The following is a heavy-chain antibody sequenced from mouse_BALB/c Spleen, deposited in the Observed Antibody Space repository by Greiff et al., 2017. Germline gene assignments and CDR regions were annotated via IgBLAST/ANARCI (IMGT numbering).Heavy chain of an antibody. CDR2: ISDGGSYT. Sequence: EVKVVESGGGLVKPGGSLKLSCAASGFTFSDYYMYWVRQTPEKRLEWVATISDGGSYTYYPDSVKGRFTISRDNAKNNLYLQMSSLKSEDTAMYYCARDRRGYDALYAMDYWGQGTSVTVSS. CDR3: ARDRRGYDALYAMDY. CDR1: GFTFSDYY. J-gene: IGHJ4*01. D-gene: IGHD2-2*01. V-gene: IGHV5-4*02.